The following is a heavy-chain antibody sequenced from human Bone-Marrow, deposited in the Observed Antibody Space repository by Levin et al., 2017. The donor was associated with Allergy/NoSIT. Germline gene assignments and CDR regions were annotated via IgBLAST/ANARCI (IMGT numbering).Heavy chain of an antibody. CDR1: GFTFSTYA. CDR2: ISGSGGST. V-gene: IGHV3-23*01. J-gene: IGHJ6*02. CDR3: AKVRGMDV. Sequence: GESLKISCVASGFTFSTYAMSWVRQAPGKGLEWVSAISGSGGSTYYADSVKGRFTISRDNSKNTLYLQMNSLRAEDTAVYYGAKVRGMDVWGQGTTVTVSS.